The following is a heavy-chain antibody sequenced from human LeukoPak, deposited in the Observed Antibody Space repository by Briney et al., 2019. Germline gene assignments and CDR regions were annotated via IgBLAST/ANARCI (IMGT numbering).Heavy chain of an antibody. CDR2: ISGSGGST. Sequence: PGGSLRLSCAASGFTFSSYAMSWVRQAPGKGLEWVSAISGSGGSTYYADSVKGRFTISRDNSKNTLYLQMNSLRADDTAVYYCAKGRCLTTTCYVDYWGQGTLVTVSS. J-gene: IGHJ4*02. D-gene: IGHD2-2*01. CDR1: GFTFSSYA. V-gene: IGHV3-23*01. CDR3: AKGRCLTTTCYVDY.